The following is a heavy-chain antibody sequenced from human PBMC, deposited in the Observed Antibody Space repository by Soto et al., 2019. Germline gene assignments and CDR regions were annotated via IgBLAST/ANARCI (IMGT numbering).Heavy chain of an antibody. D-gene: IGHD3-22*01. CDR2: ISSSSSYI. CDR1: GFTFSSYS. Sequence: GGSLRLSCAASGFTFSSYSMNWVRQAPGKGLAWVSSISSSSSYIYYADSVKGRFTISRNNAKNSLYLQMNSLRAEDTAVYYCARDLGYYDSSGRRSAFDIWGQGTMVTVSS. CDR3: ARDLGYYDSSGRRSAFDI. V-gene: IGHV3-21*01. J-gene: IGHJ3*02.